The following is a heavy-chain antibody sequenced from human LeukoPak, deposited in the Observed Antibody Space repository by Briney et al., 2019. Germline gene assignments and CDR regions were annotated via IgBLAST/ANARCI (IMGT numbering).Heavy chain of an antibody. CDR3: ATDVDIAVAGTGGDFDY. J-gene: IGHJ4*02. CDR1: GYTLTELS. V-gene: IGHV1-24*01. CDR2: FDPEDGET. Sequence: ASVKVSCKVSGYTLTELSMHWVRQAPGKGLEWMGGFDPEDGETIYAQKFQGRVTMTEDTSTDTAHMELSSLRSEDTAVYYCATDVDIAVAGTGGDFDYWGQGTLVTVSS. D-gene: IGHD6-19*01.